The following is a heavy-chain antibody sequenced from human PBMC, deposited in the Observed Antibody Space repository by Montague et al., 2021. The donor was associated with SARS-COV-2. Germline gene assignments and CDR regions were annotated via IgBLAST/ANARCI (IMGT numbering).Heavy chain of an antibody. J-gene: IGHJ4*02. D-gene: IGHD2-2*01. CDR1: GGSISSSSYY. V-gene: IGHV4-39*02. CDR3: ARLHCSISSCYYLFFAENSYFDY. CDR2: IYDSGST. Sequence: SETLSLTCTVSGGSISSSSYYWGWIRQPPGKGLEWIGSIYDSGSTYSNPSLKSRVTISVDTSKNHFSLTLTSATAADTAVYYCARLHCSISSCYYLFFAENSYFDYWGQGTLVTVSS.